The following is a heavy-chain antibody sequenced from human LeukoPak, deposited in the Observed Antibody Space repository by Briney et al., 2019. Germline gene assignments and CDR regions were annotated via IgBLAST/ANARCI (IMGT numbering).Heavy chain of an antibody. V-gene: IGHV4-34*01. CDR3: ARHSSFFSPLYP. D-gene: IGHD1-26*01. Sequence: SETLSLTCAVYGGSFSGYYWSWIRQPPGKGLEWIGEINHSGSTNYNPSLKSRVTISVDTSKNQFSLKLSSVTAADAAVYYCARHSSFFSPLYPWGQGTLVTVSS. CDR2: INHSGST. CDR1: GGSFSGYY. J-gene: IGHJ5*02.